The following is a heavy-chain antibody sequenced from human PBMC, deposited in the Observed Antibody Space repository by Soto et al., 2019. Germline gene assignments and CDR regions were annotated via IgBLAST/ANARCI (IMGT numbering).Heavy chain of an antibody. CDR3: ARGGGPYVWFNEF. CDR2: IIPVFGTT. CDR1: GGLFSSFA. D-gene: IGHD3-16*01. V-gene: IGHV1-69*13. J-gene: IGHJ4*02. Sequence: SVKVSCKDSGGLFSSFAISWVRQAPGQGLGWMGGIIPVFGTTNYAQKFQGRVTITADESTNTAYMELSSLTSDDTAMYYCARGGGPYVWFNEFWGQGTQVTVSS.